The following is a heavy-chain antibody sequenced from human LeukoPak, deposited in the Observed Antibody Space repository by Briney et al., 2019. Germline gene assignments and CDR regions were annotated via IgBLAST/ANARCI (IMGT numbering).Heavy chain of an antibody. J-gene: IGHJ4*02. CDR1: VYTFTGYK. Sequence: ASVKVSCKASVYTFTGYKMHWVRQVPGQGLEWMGWINPNSGDTNYAQNFQGRVTMTRDTSISTAYMELNRLRSDDTAVYYCAIVGEALDYWGQGTLVTVSS. CDR2: INPNSGDT. V-gene: IGHV1-2*02. CDR3: AIVGEALDY. D-gene: IGHD4-17*01.